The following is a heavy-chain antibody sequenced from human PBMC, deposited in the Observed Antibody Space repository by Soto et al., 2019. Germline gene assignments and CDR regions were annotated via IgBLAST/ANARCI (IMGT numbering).Heavy chain of an antibody. CDR2: IYYSGST. Sequence: PSETLSVTCPVSGGSISSYYLSWIRQPPGKGLEWIGYIYYSGSTNYNPSLKSRVTISVDTSKNQFSLKLSSVTAADTAVYYCARVWGGAFDIWGQGTMVTVSS. CDR3: ARVWGGAFDI. D-gene: IGHD3-10*01. J-gene: IGHJ3*02. CDR1: GGSISSYY. V-gene: IGHV4-59*01.